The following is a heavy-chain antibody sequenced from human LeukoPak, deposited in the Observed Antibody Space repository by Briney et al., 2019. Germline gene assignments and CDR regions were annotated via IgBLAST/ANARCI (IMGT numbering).Heavy chain of an antibody. J-gene: IGHJ4*02. CDR2: INPSGGST. D-gene: IGHD5-18*01. CDR3: ARDGHVDTAMVDY. Sequence: ASVKVSCKASGYSFTTYYMHWVRQAPGQGLEWMGIINPSGGSTTYAEKFQGRVTMTRDTSTSTAYMELRSLRSDDTAVYYCARDGHVDTAMVDYWGQGTLVTVSS. CDR1: GYSFTTYY. V-gene: IGHV1-46*01.